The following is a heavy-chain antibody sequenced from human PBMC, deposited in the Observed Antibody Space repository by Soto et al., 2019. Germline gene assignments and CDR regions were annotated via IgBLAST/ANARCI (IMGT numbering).Heavy chain of an antibody. Sequence: LSLTCTVSGGSISSGGYYWSWIRQHPGKGLEWIGYIYYSGSTYYNPSLKSRVTISVDTSKNQFSLKLSSVTAADTAVYYCARGPAAMRRGNGWFDPWGQGTLVTVSS. CDR3: ARGPAAMRRGNGWFDP. J-gene: IGHJ5*02. CDR2: IYYSGST. CDR1: GGSISSGGYY. D-gene: IGHD2-2*01. V-gene: IGHV4-31*03.